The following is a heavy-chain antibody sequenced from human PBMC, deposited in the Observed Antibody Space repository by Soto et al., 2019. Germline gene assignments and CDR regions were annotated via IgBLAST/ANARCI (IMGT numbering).Heavy chain of an antibody. D-gene: IGHD6-19*01. V-gene: IGHV3-15*01. CDR3: TTTSSNIWLVTYYYYYGMDV. CDR2: IKSKTNGGTT. J-gene: IGHJ6*02. Sequence: KPGGSLRLSCAASGFTFSNAWMSWVRQAPGKGLEWVGRIKSKTNGGTTDYAAPVKGRFTISRDDSKNTLYLQMSSLKTEDTAVYYCTTTSSNIWLVTYYYYYGMDVWGQGTTVTVSS. CDR1: GFTFSNAW.